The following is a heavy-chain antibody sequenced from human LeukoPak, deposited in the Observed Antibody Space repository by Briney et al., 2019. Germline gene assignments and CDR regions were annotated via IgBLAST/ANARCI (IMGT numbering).Heavy chain of an antibody. Sequence: SVKVSCKASGYTFTSYGISWVRQAPGQGLEWMGGIIPIFGTANYAQKFQGRVTITADESTSTAYMELSSLRSEDTAVYYCASSRSGSYYVPFDYWGQGTLVTVSS. J-gene: IGHJ4*02. CDR3: ASSRSGSYYVPFDY. D-gene: IGHD1-26*01. CDR1: GYTFTSYG. V-gene: IGHV1-69*13. CDR2: IIPIFGTA.